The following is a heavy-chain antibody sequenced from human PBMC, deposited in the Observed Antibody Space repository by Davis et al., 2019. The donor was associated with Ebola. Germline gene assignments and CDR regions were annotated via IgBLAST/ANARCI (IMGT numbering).Heavy chain of an antibody. CDR3: ARDNGSSRYSEIYFDY. J-gene: IGHJ4*02. D-gene: IGHD3-22*01. CDR2: ISSSSSYI. CDR1: GFTFNSYS. Sequence: GESLKISCAASGFTFNSYSMTWVRQAPGKGLEWVSSISSSSSYIYYADSVKGRFTISRDNAKNSLYLQMNSLRAEDTAVYYCARDNGSSRYSEIYFDYWGQGTLVTVSS. V-gene: IGHV3-21*01.